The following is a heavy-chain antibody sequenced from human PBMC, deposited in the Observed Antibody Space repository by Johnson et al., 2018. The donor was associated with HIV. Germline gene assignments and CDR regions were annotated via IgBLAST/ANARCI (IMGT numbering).Heavy chain of an antibody. CDR2: IKHDGSAE. CDR1: GFTVSSNY. J-gene: IGHJ3*02. CDR3: ARDREYAFDI. Sequence: VQLVESGGGLIQPGGSLRLSCAASGFTVSSNYMSWVRQAPGKGLEWVADIKHDGSAEYSVDAVKGRFTISRDNSKNSLYLQMNSLIAEDTAVYYCARDREYAFDIWGQGTMVTVSS. V-gene: IGHV3-7*01.